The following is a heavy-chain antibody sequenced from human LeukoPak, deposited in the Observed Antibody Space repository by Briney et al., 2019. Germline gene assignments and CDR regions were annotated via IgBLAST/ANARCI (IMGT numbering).Heavy chain of an antibody. CDR3: ARGRGIAL. V-gene: IGHV3-7*01. CDR1: GFTFDNYW. Sequence: GESLRLSCAASGFTFDNYWMNWVRQAPGKGLEWVANMVDDGNKKNYVDSVKGRFTISRDNVKSSLYLQMNRLRVEDTAVYYCARGRGIALWGQGTLVTVSS. D-gene: IGHD6-13*01. J-gene: IGHJ4*02. CDR2: MVDDGNKK.